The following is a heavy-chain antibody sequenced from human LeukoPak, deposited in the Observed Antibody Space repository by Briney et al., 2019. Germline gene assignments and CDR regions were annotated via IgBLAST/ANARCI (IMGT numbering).Heavy chain of an antibody. CDR1: GYTFTGYY. CDR2: ISPTSGGT. V-gene: IGHV1-2*02. Sequence: GASVKVSCKASGYTFTGYYMHWVRQAPGQGLEGMGWISPTSGGTNYAQKFQGRVTMTRDTSISTAYMELSRLRSDDTAVYYCAREAYASGSFRTDYYYMDVWGKGTTVTISS. CDR3: AREAYASGSFRTDYYYMDV. D-gene: IGHD3-10*01. J-gene: IGHJ6*03.